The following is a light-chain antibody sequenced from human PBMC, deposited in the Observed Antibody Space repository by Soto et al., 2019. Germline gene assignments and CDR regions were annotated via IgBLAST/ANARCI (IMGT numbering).Light chain of an antibody. Sequence: DIILTQSPATLSVFPGGTATLSCRTSHSIGNNLVWFQQRHGQAPRLVIHNVFTRATGTPARISGGGSGTEFTLTITSLQSEDTAVYYCQQYATWPWTFCQGTKV. CDR2: NVF. V-gene: IGKV3-15*01. CDR1: HSIGNN. J-gene: IGKJ1*01. CDR3: QQYATWPWT.